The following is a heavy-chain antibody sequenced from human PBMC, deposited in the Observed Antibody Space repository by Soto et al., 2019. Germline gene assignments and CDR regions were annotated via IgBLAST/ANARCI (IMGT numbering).Heavy chain of an antibody. CDR1: GGTFDTFA. CDR3: ARGPCTQEGPKYYFDF. D-gene: IGHD1-1*01. CDR2: IIPVLGRA. J-gene: IGHJ4*02. Sequence: QVQLVQSGAEVKKPGSSVKVSFKASGGTFDTFAFSWVRQAPGQGLEWLGGIIPVLGRANYAQRFQDRVSASADGSTSTAFMELSSLSSDDTAVYYCARGPCTQEGPKYYFDFWGQGTLVTVSS. V-gene: IGHV1-69*01.